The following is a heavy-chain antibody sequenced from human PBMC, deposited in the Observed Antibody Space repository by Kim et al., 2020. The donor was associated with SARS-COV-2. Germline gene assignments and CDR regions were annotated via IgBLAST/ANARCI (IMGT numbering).Heavy chain of an antibody. Sequence: VKSRITINPDTSKNQFSLQLNSVTPEDTAVYYCARNVFGVWDYYYYGMDVWGQGTTVTVSS. J-gene: IGHJ6*02. CDR3: ARNVFGVWDYYYYGMDV. D-gene: IGHD3-3*01. V-gene: IGHV6-1*01.